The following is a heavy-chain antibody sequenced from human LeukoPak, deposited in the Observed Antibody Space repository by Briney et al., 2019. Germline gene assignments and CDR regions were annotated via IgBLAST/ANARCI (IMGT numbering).Heavy chain of an antibody. J-gene: IGHJ3*02. CDR2: IYLSGSS. Sequence: PSETLSLTCTVSGGSINNYYWSWIRQPAGKGLEWIGRIYLSGSSNYNPSLKSRVTMSVDTSKNQFSLKLSSVTAADTAADYCAGSRRGSGRQLGGFPFDIWGQRTMVTVSS. CDR3: AGSRRGSGRQLGGFPFDI. D-gene: IGHD1-26*01. V-gene: IGHV4-4*07. CDR1: GGSINNYY.